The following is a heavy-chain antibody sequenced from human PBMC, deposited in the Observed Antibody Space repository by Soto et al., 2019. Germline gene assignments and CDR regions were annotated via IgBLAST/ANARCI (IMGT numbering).Heavy chain of an antibody. CDR1: GFTFSHYG. V-gene: IGHV3-23*01. D-gene: IGHD2-8*01. J-gene: IGHJ4*02. Sequence: GGSLRLSCSASGFTFSHYGMNWVRQAPGKGLEWVSTISPNGGNTHYADSVKGRFTISRDNSKNTFFLQMNSLRADDTAVYYCGRDAGVADEMFDYWGQGTQVTVSS. CDR2: ISPNGGNT. CDR3: GRDAGVADEMFDY.